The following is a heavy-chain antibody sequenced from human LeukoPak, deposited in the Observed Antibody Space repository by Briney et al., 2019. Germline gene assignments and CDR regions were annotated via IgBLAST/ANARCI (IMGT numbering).Heavy chain of an antibody. CDR1: GGTFSSYA. CDR3: ARGGGRRSYYFDY. V-gene: IGHV1-69*05. CDR2: IIPIFGTA. D-gene: IGHD1-26*01. Sequence: ASVKVSCKASGGTFSSYAMSWVRQAPGQGLEWMGGIIPIFGTANYAQKFQGRVTITTDESTSTAYMELSSLRSEDTAVYYCARGGGRRSYYFDYWGQGTLVTVSS. J-gene: IGHJ4*02.